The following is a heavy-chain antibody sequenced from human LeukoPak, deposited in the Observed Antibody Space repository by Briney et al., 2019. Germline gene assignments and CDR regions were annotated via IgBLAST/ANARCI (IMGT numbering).Heavy chain of an antibody. CDR1: SGSINNYY. J-gene: IGHJ4*02. D-gene: IGHD3-16*01. V-gene: IGHV4-59*01. CDR2: MSYSGST. Sequence: SETLSLTCTVSSGSINNYYWSWIRQPPGKGLEWIGYMSYSGSTNYNPSLKSRVTISVDTSKNQFSLKLSSVTAADTAVYYCARGGIRLGYYFDYWGQGTLVTVSS. CDR3: ARGGIRLGYYFDY.